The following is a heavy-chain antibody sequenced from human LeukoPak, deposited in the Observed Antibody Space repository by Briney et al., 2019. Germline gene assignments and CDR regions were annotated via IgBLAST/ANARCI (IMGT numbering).Heavy chain of an antibody. CDR2: ISSSGSTI. CDR3: AELGITMIGGV. CDR1: GFTFSSYE. J-gene: IGHJ6*04. V-gene: IGHV3-48*03. D-gene: IGHD3-10*02. Sequence: GWSLRLSCAASGFTFSSYEMNWVRQAPGKGLEWVSYISSSGSTIYYADSVKGRFTISRDNAKNSLYMQMNSLRAEDTAVYYCAELGITMIGGVWGKGTTVTVSS.